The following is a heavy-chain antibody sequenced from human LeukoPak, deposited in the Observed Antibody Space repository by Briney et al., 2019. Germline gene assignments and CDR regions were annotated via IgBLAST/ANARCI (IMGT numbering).Heavy chain of an antibody. CDR2: INWDGGST. J-gene: IGHJ5*02. CDR3: ARGLSEADGA. CDR1: GFTFDDYG. V-gene: IGHV3-20*04. D-gene: IGHD4-17*01. Sequence: GGSLRLSCGTSGFTFDDYGMSWVRQAPGKGLEWVSGINWDGGSTGYADAVQGRFTIPRNNAKTSLYLQMNSLRAEDTALYYCARGLSEADGAWGQGTLVTVSS.